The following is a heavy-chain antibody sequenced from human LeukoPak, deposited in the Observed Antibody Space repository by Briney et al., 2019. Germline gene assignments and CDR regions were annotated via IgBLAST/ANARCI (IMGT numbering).Heavy chain of an antibody. CDR3: AKDVVGATPDAFDI. D-gene: IGHD1-26*01. Sequence: GGSLRLSCAASGFTFSSYGMHWVRQAPGKGLEWVAFIRYDGSNKYYADSVEGRFTISRDNSKNTLYLQMNSLRAEDTAVYYCAKDVVGATPDAFDIWGQGTMVTVSS. V-gene: IGHV3-30*02. CDR1: GFTFSSYG. CDR2: IRYDGSNK. J-gene: IGHJ3*02.